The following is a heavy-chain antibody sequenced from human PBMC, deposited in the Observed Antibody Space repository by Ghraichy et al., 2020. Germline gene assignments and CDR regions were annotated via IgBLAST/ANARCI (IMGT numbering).Heavy chain of an antibody. D-gene: IGHD1-26*01. Sequence: SVKVSCKASGGTFSSYAISWVRQAPGQGLEWMGRIIPILGIANYAQKFQGRVTITADKSTSTAYMELSSLRSEDTAVYYCARDGSYPDPYYYYGMDVWGQGTTVTVSS. CDR3: ARDGSYPDPYYYYGMDV. CDR1: GGTFSSYA. V-gene: IGHV1-69*04. CDR2: IIPILGIA. J-gene: IGHJ6*02.